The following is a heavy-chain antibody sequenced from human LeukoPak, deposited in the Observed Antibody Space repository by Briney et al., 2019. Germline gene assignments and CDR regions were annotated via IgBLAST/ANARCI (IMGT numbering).Heavy chain of an antibody. CDR2: ITSSSTYV. Sequence: GGSLRLSCAASGFPFSKYTMNWVRRAPGKGLEWVSLITSSSTYVESADSVKGRFTISRDNAKNSLSLQMNSLRADDTAVYYCARDFGWGGALDIWGQGTMVAVSS. D-gene: IGHD6-19*01. V-gene: IGHV3-21*01. CDR3: ARDFGWGGALDI. J-gene: IGHJ3*02. CDR1: GFPFSKYT.